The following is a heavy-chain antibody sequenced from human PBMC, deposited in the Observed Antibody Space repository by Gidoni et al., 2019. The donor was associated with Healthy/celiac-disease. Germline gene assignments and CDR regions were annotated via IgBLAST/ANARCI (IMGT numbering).Heavy chain of an antibody. D-gene: IGHD3-3*01. CDR2: ISWNSGSI. CDR3: AKDIIRFLEYTYGMDV. Sequence: EVQLVESGGGLVQPGRSLRLSCAASGFTFDVYAMHWVRQAPGKGLEWVSGISWNSGSIGYADSVKGRFTISRDNAKNSLYLQMNSLRAEDTALYYCAKDIIRFLEYTYGMDVWGQGTTVTVSS. V-gene: IGHV3-9*01. J-gene: IGHJ6*02. CDR1: GFTFDVYA.